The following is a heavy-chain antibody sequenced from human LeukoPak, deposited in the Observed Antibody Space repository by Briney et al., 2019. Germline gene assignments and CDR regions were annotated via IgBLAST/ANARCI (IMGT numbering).Heavy chain of an antibody. CDR3: AKDMNSIDSWVVQH. CDR2: ISYDGSNK. Sequence: PGGSLRLSCAASGFTFSSYGLHWVRQAPGKGLEWVAVISYDGSNKYYADSVKGRFTISRDNSKNTLYLQMNSLRAEDTAAYYCAKDMNSIDSWVVQHWGQGTLVTVSS. D-gene: IGHD1-26*01. V-gene: IGHV3-30*18. J-gene: IGHJ1*01. CDR1: GFTFSSYG.